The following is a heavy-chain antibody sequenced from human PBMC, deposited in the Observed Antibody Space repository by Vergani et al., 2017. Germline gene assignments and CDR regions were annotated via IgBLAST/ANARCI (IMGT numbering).Heavy chain of an antibody. CDR3: AREGSSSALDN. V-gene: IGHV4-59*01. D-gene: IGHD6-6*01. CDR2: IYYSGST. CDR1: GGSISSYY. Sequence: QVQLQESGPGLVKPSETLSLTCTVSGGSISSYYWSWIRQPPGKGLEWIGYIYYSGSTNYNPSLKSRVTISVDTSKNQFSLKLSSVTAADTAVYYCAREGSSSALDNWGQGTLVTVSS. J-gene: IGHJ4*02.